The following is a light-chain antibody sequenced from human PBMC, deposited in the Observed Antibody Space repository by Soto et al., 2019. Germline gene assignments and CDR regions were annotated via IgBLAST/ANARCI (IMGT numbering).Light chain of an antibody. CDR2: GAS. CDR1: QSVSSSY. CDR3: KQRSNLPAT. V-gene: IGKV3D-20*02. J-gene: IGKJ5*01. Sequence: IVLTHYPGTQSLAGGERATLSWRTSQSVSSSYLAWYQQKPGQAPRLLIYGASSRATGIPDRFSGGGSGTDFTLTISSREPEDFAVYSCKQRSNLPATLGQGTRLEIK.